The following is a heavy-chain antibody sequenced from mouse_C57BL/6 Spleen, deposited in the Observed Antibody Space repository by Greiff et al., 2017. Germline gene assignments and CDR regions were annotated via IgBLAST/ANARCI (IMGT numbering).Heavy chain of an antibody. CDR1: GFTFSNYW. V-gene: IGHV6-3*01. CDR3: TAYYSNQYYFDY. Sequence: DVMLVESGGGLVQPGGSMKLSCVASGFTFSNYWMNWVRQSPEKGLEWVAQIRLKSDNYATHYAESVKGRFTISRDDSKSSVYLQMNNLRAEDTGIYYCTAYYSNQYYFDYWGQGTTLTVSS. D-gene: IGHD2-5*01. J-gene: IGHJ2*01. CDR2: IRLKSDNYAT.